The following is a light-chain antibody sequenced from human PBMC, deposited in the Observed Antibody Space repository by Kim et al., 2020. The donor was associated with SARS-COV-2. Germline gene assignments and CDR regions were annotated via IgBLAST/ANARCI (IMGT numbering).Light chain of an antibody. Sequence: LYPGERATPACRASQSLTSIFLAWYQQKPGRAPRLLIYGASSRATGIPDRFSGSGSGTDFTLTISRLEPEDFAVYYCQQYGSSPLTFGGGTKVEI. V-gene: IGKV3-20*01. J-gene: IGKJ4*01. CDR3: QQYGSSPLT. CDR1: QSLTSIF. CDR2: GAS.